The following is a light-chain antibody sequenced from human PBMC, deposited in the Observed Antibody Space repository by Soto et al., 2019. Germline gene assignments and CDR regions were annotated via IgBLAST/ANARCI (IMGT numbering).Light chain of an antibody. CDR3: QQYNNWPPLT. J-gene: IGKJ4*01. CDR1: QSVSNN. Sequence: EIVMTQSPATLSVSPGERATLSCGASQSVSNNLAWYQQKPGQAPRPLIYDASTRATGIPARFSGSGSGTEFTLTISSLQSEDFAVYYCQQYNNWPPLTFGGGTKVEIK. V-gene: IGKV3-15*01. CDR2: DAS.